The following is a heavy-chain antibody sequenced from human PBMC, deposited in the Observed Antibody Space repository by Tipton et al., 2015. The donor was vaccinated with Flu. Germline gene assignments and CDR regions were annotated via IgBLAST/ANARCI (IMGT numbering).Heavy chain of an antibody. D-gene: IGHD4-23*01. CDR3: ARHGGYYFDY. CDR1: SGSVSGHY. V-gene: IGHV4-34*01. CDR2: INHSRRT. J-gene: IGHJ4*02. Sequence: TLSLTCAVYSGSVSGHYWSWIRQPPGKGLEWIGEINHSRRTNYNPSLKSRVTISVDTPKNQFSLKLSSVNAADTAVYYCARHGGYYFDYWGQGTLVTVSS.